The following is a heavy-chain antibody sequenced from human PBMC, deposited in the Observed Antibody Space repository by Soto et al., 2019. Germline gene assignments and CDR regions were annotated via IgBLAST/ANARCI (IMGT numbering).Heavy chain of an antibody. D-gene: IGHD6-13*01. CDR1: GFTFSNYG. J-gene: IGHJ3*02. V-gene: IGHV3-33*01. Sequence: QVQLVESGGGVVQPGRSLRLSCAASGFTFSNYGMHWVRQAPGKGLEWVAVIWYDGSNKYYADSVKGRFTIARDNSKKRRYLQMNGLRAEDTGVYYGAREDSSCWSGGAFDIWGQGTMVTLS. CDR2: IWYDGSNK. CDR3: AREDSSCWSGGAFDI.